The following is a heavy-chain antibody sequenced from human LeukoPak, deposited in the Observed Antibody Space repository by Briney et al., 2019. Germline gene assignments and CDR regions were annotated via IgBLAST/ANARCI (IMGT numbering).Heavy chain of an antibody. V-gene: IGHV1-18*01. J-gene: IGHJ3*02. CDR1: GYTFTSYG. CDR3: ARGPPTHYDFWSGYYKDQAFDI. Sequence: GASVKVSCKASGYTFTSYGISWVRQAPGQGLEWMGWISAYNGNTNYAQKLQGRVTMTTDTSTSTAYMELRSLRSDDTAVYYCARGPPTHYDFWSGYYKDQAFDIWGQGTMVTVSS. CDR2: ISAYNGNT. D-gene: IGHD3-3*01.